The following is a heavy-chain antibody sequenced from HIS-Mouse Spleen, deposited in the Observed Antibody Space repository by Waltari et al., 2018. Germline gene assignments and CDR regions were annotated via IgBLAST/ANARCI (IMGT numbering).Heavy chain of an antibody. CDR3: ARDPSSSWVFDY. J-gene: IGHJ4*02. CDR2: INSDGRRP. Sequence: EVQLVESGGGLVQPGGSLRLSCAASGFTFSSYWMHWVRQAQGKGVGGVSRINSDGRRPSYADSVKGRFTISRDNAKNTLYLQMHSLRAEDTAVYYCARDPSSSWVFDYWGQGTLVTVSS. CDR1: GFTFSSYW. V-gene: IGHV3-74*01. D-gene: IGHD6-13*01.